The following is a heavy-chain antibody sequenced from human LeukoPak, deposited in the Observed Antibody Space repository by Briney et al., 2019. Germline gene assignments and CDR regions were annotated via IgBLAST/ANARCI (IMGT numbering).Heavy chain of an antibody. CDR1: GFTFSSYA. V-gene: IGHV3-9*03. CDR2: ISWNSGSI. Sequence: PGGSLRLSCAASGFTFSSYAMHWVRQAPGKGLEWVSGISWNSGSIGYADSVKGRFTISRDNAKNSLYLQMNSLRAEDMALYYCAKDTEDGAFDYWGQGTLVTVSS. J-gene: IGHJ4*02. CDR3: AKDTEDGAFDY. D-gene: IGHD2-15*01.